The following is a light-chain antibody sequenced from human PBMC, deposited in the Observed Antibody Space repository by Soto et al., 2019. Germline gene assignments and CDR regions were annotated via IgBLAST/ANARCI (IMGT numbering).Light chain of an antibody. V-gene: IGKV3-15*01. CDR2: GAS. J-gene: IGKJ2*01. Sequence: EIVLTQSPAILSASPGERATLSCRASQTVSDNLAWYQQKPGQSPRLLIYGASTRATDIPVRFSGSGSGTEFTLTISSLQSEDFAVYYCQQYNIWPALYTFGQGNKL. CDR3: QQYNIWPALYT. CDR1: QTVSDN.